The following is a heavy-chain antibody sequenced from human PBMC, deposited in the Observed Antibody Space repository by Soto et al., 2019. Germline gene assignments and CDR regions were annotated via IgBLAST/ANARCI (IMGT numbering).Heavy chain of an antibody. J-gene: IGHJ3*02. D-gene: IGHD5-12*01. CDR1: GGSFSSYY. CDR3: ARGGGWIDAFDI. CDR2: INHSGST. V-gene: IGHV4-34*01. Sequence: SETLSLTCTVSGGSFSSYYWSWIRQPPGTGLEWIGEINHSGSTNYNPSLKSRVTISVDTSKNQFSLKLTSVTAADTAVYYCARGGGWIDAFDIWGQGTMVTV.